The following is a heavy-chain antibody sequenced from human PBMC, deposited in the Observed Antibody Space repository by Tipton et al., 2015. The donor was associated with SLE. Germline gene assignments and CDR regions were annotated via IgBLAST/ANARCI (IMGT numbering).Heavy chain of an antibody. Sequence: SLRLSCAASGFNFDDYAMHWVRQGPGKGLEWVSGISWDSGSLDYADSVKGRFTISRDNAKNSLYLQMNSLRPEDTALYYCATDYYDSSGYPTFFDYWGQGTLVTVSS. CDR2: ISWDSGSL. D-gene: IGHD3-22*01. J-gene: IGHJ4*02. CDR1: GFNFDDYA. CDR3: ATDYYDSSGYPTFFDY. V-gene: IGHV3-9*01.